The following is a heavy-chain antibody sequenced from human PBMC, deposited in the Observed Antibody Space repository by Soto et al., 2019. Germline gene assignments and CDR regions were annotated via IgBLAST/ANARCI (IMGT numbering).Heavy chain of an antibody. CDR2: ISSSSSYI. D-gene: IGHD5-18*01. J-gene: IGHJ4*02. Sequence: EVQLVESGGGVVKPGGSLRLSCAASGFTFSSYSMNWVRQAPGKGLEWVSSISSSSSYIYYADSVKGRFTISRDNAKNSLYLQMNSRRDEDTAVYYCARDQPGYSYGYGLGYWGQGTLVTVSS. CDR3: ARDQPGYSYGYGLGY. CDR1: GFTFSSYS. V-gene: IGHV3-21*01.